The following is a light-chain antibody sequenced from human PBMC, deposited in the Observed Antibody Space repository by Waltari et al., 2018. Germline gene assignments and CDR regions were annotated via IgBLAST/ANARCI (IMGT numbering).Light chain of an antibody. CDR1: QSIRSY. CDR2: AAS. J-gene: IGKJ2*01. Sequence: DIQMTQSPSSLSASVGDRVTITCRTSQSIRSYLNLYQQKPGKAPKVLIYAASNLESGVPSRFSGSGSGTDFTLTISSLQPEDFATYYCQHSYSSPYTFGQGTKLEIK. V-gene: IGKV1-39*01. CDR3: QHSYSSPYT.